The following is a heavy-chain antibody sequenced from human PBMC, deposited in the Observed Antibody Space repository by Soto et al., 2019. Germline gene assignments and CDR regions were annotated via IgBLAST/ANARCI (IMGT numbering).Heavy chain of an antibody. CDR3: ARHPSDFWFDP. D-gene: IGHD2-21*02. Sequence: SETLSLTCAVSGCSISSSSYFWGWIRQPPGKGLEWIGSIYYSGSTYYNPSLKSRVTVSVDTSKNQFSLKLSSVTAADTAVYYCARHPSDFWFDPWGQGTLVTVSS. J-gene: IGHJ5*02. V-gene: IGHV4-39*01. CDR1: GCSISSSSYF. CDR2: IYYSGST.